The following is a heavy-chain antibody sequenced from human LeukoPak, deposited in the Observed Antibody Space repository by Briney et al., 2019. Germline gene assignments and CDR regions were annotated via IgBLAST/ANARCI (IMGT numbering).Heavy chain of an antibody. D-gene: IGHD4-17*01. Sequence: SETLSLTCTVSGGSISNYYWNWIRQPPGKGLEWIGYIYYTGSTNYNPSLKSRVTMSVDTSKNQFSLNLRSVTPEDTAVYYCARAVQVTTGGLFDYWGQGTLVTVSS. V-gene: IGHV4-59*01. CDR3: ARAVQVTTGGLFDY. J-gene: IGHJ4*02. CDR2: IYYTGST. CDR1: GGSISNYY.